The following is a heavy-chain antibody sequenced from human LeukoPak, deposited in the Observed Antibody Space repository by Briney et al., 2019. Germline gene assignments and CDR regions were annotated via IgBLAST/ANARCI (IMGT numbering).Heavy chain of an antibody. J-gene: IGHJ3*02. CDR1: GGSFSGYY. Sequence: SETLSLTCAVYGGSFSGYYWSWIRQPPGKGLEWIGEINHSGSTNYNPSLKSRVTVSVDTSKNQFSLKLSSVTAADTAVYYCARDNQQLDAFDIWGQGTMVTVSS. CDR3: ARDNQQLDAFDI. D-gene: IGHD6-13*01. V-gene: IGHV4-34*01. CDR2: INHSGST.